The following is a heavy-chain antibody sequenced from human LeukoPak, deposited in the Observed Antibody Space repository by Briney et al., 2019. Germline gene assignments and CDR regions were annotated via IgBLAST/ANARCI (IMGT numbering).Heavy chain of an antibody. D-gene: IGHD1-14*01. Sequence: EGSLRLSCAASGFTFSSYGMHWVRQAPGKGLEWVAFIRYDGSDAYYADSVKGRFTISRDNSKDTLFLQMSSLRAEDTAVYYCAKKGTFPGGYMDVWGKGTTVTVSS. V-gene: IGHV3-30*02. CDR3: AKKGTFPGGYMDV. J-gene: IGHJ6*03. CDR1: GFTFSSYG. CDR2: IRYDGSDA.